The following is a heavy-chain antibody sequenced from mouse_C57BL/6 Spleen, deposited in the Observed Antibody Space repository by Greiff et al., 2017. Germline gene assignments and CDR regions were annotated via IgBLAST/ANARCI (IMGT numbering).Heavy chain of an antibody. J-gene: IGHJ3*01. V-gene: IGHV5-9-1*02. Sequence: EVKVEESGEGLVKPGGSLKLSCAASGFTFSSYAMSWVRQTPEKRLEWVAYISSGGDYIYYADTVKGRFTISRDNARNTLYLQMSSLKSEDTAMYYCTREATIVTPAYWGQGTLVTVSA. D-gene: IGHD2-5*01. CDR1: GFTFSSYA. CDR3: TREATIVTPAY. CDR2: ISSGGDYI.